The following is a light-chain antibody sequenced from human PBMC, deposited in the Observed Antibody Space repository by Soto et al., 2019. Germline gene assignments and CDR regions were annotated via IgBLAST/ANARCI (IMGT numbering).Light chain of an antibody. CDR1: SSDVGGYNY. CDR3: SSYAGSNNWV. CDR2: EVS. J-gene: IGLJ3*02. V-gene: IGLV2-8*01. Sequence: QSALTQPPSASGSPGQSVTISCTGTSSDVGGYNYVSWYQQHPGKAPKLMIYEVSKRPSGVPDRFSGSKSGNTASLTVSGLQAADEADYYCSSYAGSNNWVFGGGTQLTVL.